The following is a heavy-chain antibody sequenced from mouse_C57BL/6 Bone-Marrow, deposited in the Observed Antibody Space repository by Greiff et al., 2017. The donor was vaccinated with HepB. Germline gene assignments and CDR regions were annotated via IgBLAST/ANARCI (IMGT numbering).Heavy chain of an antibody. J-gene: IGHJ1*03. CDR2: IDPEDGET. V-gene: IGHV14-2*01. D-gene: IGHD1-1*01. CDR3: ASNSSYWYFDV. Sequence: EVQLQQSGAELVKPGASVKLSCTASGFNIKDYYMHWVKQRTEQGLEWIGRIDPEDGETIYAPKFQGKATITADTSSNTAYLQLSSLTSEDTAVYYCASNSSYWYFDVWGTGTTVTVSS. CDR1: GFNIKDYY.